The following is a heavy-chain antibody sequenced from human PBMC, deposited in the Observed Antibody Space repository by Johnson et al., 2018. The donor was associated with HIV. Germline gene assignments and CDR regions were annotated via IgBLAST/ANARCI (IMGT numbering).Heavy chain of an antibody. Sequence: VQLVESGGGLIQPGGSLRLSCAASGFTVSSNYMSWVRHAPGKGLEWVSSISGSGGGTYYADSVRGRFTISRDNSKNTLNVQMHSLRVDDTALYYCARGALGDWVDAFDIWGQGTMVTVSS. CDR1: GFTVSSNY. CDR3: ARGALGDWVDAFDI. J-gene: IGHJ3*02. CDR2: ISGSGGGT. V-gene: IGHV3-53*01. D-gene: IGHD3-16*01.